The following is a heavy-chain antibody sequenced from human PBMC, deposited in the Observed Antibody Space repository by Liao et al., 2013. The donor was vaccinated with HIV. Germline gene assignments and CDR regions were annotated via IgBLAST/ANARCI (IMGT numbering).Heavy chain of an antibody. CDR1: GGSFSYSY. D-gene: IGHD2-2*02. CDR2: INHSGST. V-gene: IGHV4-34*01. J-gene: IGHJ4*02. Sequence: QVQLQQWGAGLLKPSETLSLTCAVYGGSFSYSYWSWIRQPPGKGLEWIGEINHSGSTNYNPSLKSRVTISVDTSKNQFSLRLYSVTAADTAVYYCARAGLYCSSTSCYTGDFDFWGQGTLVTVSS. CDR3: ARAGLYCSSTSCYTGDFDF.